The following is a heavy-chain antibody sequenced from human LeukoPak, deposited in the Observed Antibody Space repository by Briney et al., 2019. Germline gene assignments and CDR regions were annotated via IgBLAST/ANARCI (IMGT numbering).Heavy chain of an antibody. CDR2: ISSSGSTI. Sequence: GGSLRLSCAASGFTFSSYEMNWVRQAPGKGLEWVSYISSSGSTIYYADSVKGRFTISRDNAKNSLYLQMNSQRAEDTAVYYCARVNTYYDLWSGYRDYWGQGTLVTVSS. V-gene: IGHV3-48*03. J-gene: IGHJ4*02. D-gene: IGHD3-3*01. CDR3: ARVNTYYDLWSGYRDY. CDR1: GFTFSSYE.